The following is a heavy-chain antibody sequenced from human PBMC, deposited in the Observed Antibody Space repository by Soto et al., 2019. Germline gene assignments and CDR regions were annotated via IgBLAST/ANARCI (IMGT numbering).Heavy chain of an antibody. CDR3: AREMGACSDSSCYPGPYDS. D-gene: IGHD3-16*01. Sequence: GGSLRLSCAASGFTFTSYSMNWVRQAPGQGLEWVSYITSKSTTIKYADSVKGRFTVSRDNAENSLYLQLNSLRDEDTAVYYCAREMGACSDSSCYPGPYDSWGQGTLVTVS. J-gene: IGHJ5*02. CDR2: ITSKSTTI. CDR1: GFTFTSYS. V-gene: IGHV3-48*02.